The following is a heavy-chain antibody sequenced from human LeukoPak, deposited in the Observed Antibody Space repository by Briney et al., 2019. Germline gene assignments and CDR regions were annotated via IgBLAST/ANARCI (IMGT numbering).Heavy chain of an antibody. CDR2: IYAGGNA. CDR3: ARAPGSGITKSGHDAFDM. Sequence: GGSLRLSCAASGFTVSSNYMTWVRQAPGKGLQWVSVIYAGGNAYYADAVRGRFTISTDNSKNTVYLQMNSLRVEDTAIYYCARAPGSGITKSGHDAFDMWGQGTMVTVSS. V-gene: IGHV3-53*01. CDR1: GFTVSSNY. J-gene: IGHJ3*02. D-gene: IGHD6-19*01.